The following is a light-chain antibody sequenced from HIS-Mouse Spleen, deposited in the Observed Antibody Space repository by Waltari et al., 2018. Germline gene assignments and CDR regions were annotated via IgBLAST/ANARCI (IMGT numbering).Light chain of an antibody. J-gene: IGLJ3*02. Sequence: SYELTQPSSVSVSPGQTARITCSGDVLAKKYARWFQQKPGQAPVLVIYKDRERPSGIPEGLSGSSSGTTVTLTISGAQVEDEADYYCYSAADNNLGVFGGGTKLTVL. CDR2: KDR. CDR1: VLAKKY. V-gene: IGLV3-27*01. CDR3: YSAADNNLGV.